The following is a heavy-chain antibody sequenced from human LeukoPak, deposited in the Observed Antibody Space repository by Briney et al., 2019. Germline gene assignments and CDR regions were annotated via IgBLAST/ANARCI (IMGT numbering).Heavy chain of an antibody. CDR3: ARDLLGVSFLDY. D-gene: IGHD3-3*01. CDR2: IWYDGSHK. J-gene: IGHJ4*02. Sequence: GGSLRLSCAASGFTFSSYCMHWVRQAPGQGLEWVAVIWYDGSHKYYADSVKGRFTISRDNSKNTLYLQMNSLRAEDTAVYYCARDLLGVSFLDYWGQGTLVTVSS. V-gene: IGHV3-33*01. CDR1: GFTFSSYC.